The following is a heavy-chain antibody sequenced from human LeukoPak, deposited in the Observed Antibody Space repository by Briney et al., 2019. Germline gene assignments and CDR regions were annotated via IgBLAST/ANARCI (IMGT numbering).Heavy chain of an antibody. D-gene: IGHD6-19*01. V-gene: IGHV1-46*01. Sequence: ASVKVSCKASGYTFTSYGITWVRQAPGQGLEWMGIINPSGGSTSYAQRFQGRVTLTRDTSTSIFYMELSSLRSEDTAVYYCARRSERLLTVAGTSYHQYVMDVWGQGTTVTVSS. CDR3: ARRSERLLTVAGTSYHQYVMDV. CDR2: INPSGGST. CDR1: GYTFTSYG. J-gene: IGHJ6*02.